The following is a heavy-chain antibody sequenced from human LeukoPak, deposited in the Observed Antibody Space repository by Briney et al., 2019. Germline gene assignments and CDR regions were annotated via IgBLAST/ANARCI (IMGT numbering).Heavy chain of an antibody. Sequence: QTAGSLRLSCAASGFTFSSYALSWVRQAPRKGLELVSGITGSGYSTYYADSVKGRFTISRDNSESTVYLQMNSLRAEDTAVYYCATDLYSDFWSGVEIGCWRQGSLVTVPS. CDR1: GFTFSSYA. J-gene: IGHJ4*02. D-gene: IGHD3-3*01. CDR3: ATDLYSDFWSGVEIGC. CDR2: ITGSGYST. V-gene: IGHV3-23*01.